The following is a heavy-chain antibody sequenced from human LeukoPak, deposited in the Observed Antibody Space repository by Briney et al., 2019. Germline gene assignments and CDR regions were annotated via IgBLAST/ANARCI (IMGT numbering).Heavy chain of an antibody. J-gene: IGHJ3*02. V-gene: IGHV1-18*01. Sequence: ASVKVSCKASGYTFTSYGISWVRQAPGQGLEWMGWISAYNGNTNYAQKLQGRVTMTTDTSTSTAYMELRSLGSDDTAVYYCARGGYFGYCSGGSCPDAFDIWGQGTMVTVSS. CDR1: GYTFTSYG. CDR3: ARGGYFGYCSGGSCPDAFDI. CDR2: ISAYNGNT. D-gene: IGHD2-15*01.